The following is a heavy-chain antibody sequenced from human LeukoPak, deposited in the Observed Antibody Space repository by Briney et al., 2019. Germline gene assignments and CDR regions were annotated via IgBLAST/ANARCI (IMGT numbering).Heavy chain of an antibody. V-gene: IGHV3-23*01. CDR1: GFTFSSYA. CDR3: AKVVSGWYLGYFDN. J-gene: IGHJ4*02. D-gene: IGHD6-19*01. Sequence: GGSLRLSRAASGFTFSSYAMSWVRQAPGKGLEWVSAISGSGGSTYYADSVKGRFTISRDNSKNTLYLQMNSLRAEDTAIYYCAKVVSGWYLGYFDNWGQGTLVSVYS. CDR2: ISGSGGST.